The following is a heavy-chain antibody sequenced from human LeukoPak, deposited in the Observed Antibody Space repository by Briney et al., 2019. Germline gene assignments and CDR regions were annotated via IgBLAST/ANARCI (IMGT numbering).Heavy chain of an antibody. CDR2: MNPNSGNT. CDR1: GGTFSSYA. CDR3: ARGNVLRYFDWLSKPYYFDY. J-gene: IGHJ4*02. V-gene: IGHV1-8*02. Sequence: GASVKVSCKASGGTFSSYAINWVRQATGQGLEWMGWMNPNSGNTGYAQKFQGRVTMTRNTSISTAYMELSSLRSEDTAVYYCARGNVLRYFDWLSKPYYFDYWGQGTLVTVSS. D-gene: IGHD3-9*01.